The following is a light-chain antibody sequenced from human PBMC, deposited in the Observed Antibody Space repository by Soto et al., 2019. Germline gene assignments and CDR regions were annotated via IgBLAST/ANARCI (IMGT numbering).Light chain of an antibody. V-gene: IGKV3-11*01. CDR3: QQRSNWPPRIT. CDR2: DAS. J-gene: IGKJ5*01. Sequence: EIGLTRSPATLSLSPGERATLSFMAIQSVSSYLAWYQQKPGQAPRLLIYDASNRATGIPARFSGSGSGTDFTLTISSLEPEDFAVYYCQQRSNWPPRITFGQGTRLEIK. CDR1: QSVSSY.